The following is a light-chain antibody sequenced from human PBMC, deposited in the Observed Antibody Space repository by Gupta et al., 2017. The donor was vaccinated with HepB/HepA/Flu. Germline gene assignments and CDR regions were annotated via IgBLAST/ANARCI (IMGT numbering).Light chain of an antibody. CDR3: QQRYSAPPYT. CDR1: QNISSF. Sequence: IQMTQSPSSLSASVGDRVTVTCRASQNISSFLNWYQQKPGKAPKLLIYGASTLQSGVPSRFSGSGSGTDFTLTISSLQPEDFATYYCQQRYSAPPYTFGQGTKLDIK. J-gene: IGKJ2*01. V-gene: IGKV1-39*01. CDR2: GAS.